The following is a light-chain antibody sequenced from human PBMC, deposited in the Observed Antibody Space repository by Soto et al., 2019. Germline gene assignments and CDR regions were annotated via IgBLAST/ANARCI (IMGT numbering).Light chain of an antibody. V-gene: IGKV3-20*01. J-gene: IGKJ3*01. CDR2: GVS. Sequence: EIVLTQSPGTLSLSPGERATLSCRASQSVSSNNFAWYQQKPGQPPRLLIYGVSSRATDIPDRFSGSGCGTDFTLSISRLEPEDFAVYYCQQSGNSPLYTFGPGTKGDIK. CDR1: QSVSSNN. CDR3: QQSGNSPLYT.